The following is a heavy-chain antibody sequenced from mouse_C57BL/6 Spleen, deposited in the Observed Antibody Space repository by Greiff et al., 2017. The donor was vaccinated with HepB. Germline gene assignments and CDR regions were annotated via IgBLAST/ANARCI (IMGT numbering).Heavy chain of an antibody. V-gene: IGHV1-63*01. J-gene: IGHJ2*01. CDR2: IYPGGGYT. CDR3: ANTVVATSSYFDY. CDR1: GYTFTNYW. Sequence: QVQLQQSGAELVRPGTSVKMSCKASGYTFTNYWIGWAKQRPGHGLEWIGDIYPGGGYTNYNEKFKGKGTLTADKSSSTAYMQFSSLTTEDSAIYYCANTVVATSSYFDYWGQGTTLAVSS. D-gene: IGHD1-1*01.